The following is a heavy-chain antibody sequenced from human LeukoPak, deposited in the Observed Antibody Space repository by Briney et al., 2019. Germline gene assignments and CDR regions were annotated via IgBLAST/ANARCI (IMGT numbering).Heavy chain of an antibody. CDR2: ISSNGGST. J-gene: IGHJ3*02. V-gene: IGHV3-64D*06. CDR3: VKDLVVVPAAKGAFDI. Sequence: GGSLRLSCSASGFTFSSYAMHWVRQAPGKGLKYVSAISSNGGSTYYADSVKGRFTISRDNSKNTLYLEMSSLRAEDTAVYYCVKDLVVVPAAKGAFDIWGQGTMVTVSS. CDR1: GFTFSSYA. D-gene: IGHD2-2*01.